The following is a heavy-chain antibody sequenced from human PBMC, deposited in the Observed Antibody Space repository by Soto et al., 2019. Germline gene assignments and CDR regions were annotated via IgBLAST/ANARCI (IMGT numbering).Heavy chain of an antibody. CDR1: GRSMSGYY. CDR2: IYTSGTT. J-gene: IGHJ4*01. CDR3: AREHSYDTAYYVV. Sequence: SETLSLTCTVSGRSMSGYYWSWIRQPAGERLEWIGRIYTSGTTDFNPSLKGRVTMPVDTSKNQFSLKLTSVTAADTTLYFCAREHSYDTAYYVVWSQGTQVAVSS. D-gene: IGHD3-9*01. V-gene: IGHV4-4*07.